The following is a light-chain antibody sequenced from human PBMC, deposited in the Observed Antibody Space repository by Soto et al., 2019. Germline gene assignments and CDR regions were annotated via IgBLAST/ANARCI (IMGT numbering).Light chain of an antibody. J-gene: IGKJ4*01. CDR1: QSVSSY. CDR2: DAS. Sequence: EIVLTQSPATLSLSPGERATLSCRASQSVSSYLAWYQQKPGQAPRLLIYDASNRATGIPARFSGSGSGTDFTLTIISLEPEDFAVYYCHQRSNWPPLTFGGGTKVEIK. V-gene: IGKV3-11*01. CDR3: HQRSNWPPLT.